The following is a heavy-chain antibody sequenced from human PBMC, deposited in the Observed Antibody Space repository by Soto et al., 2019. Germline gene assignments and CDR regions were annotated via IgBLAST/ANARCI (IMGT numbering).Heavy chain of an antibody. D-gene: IGHD3-3*01. CDR3: ARGRTYYDFWSGYGVGFDY. J-gene: IGHJ4*02. Sequence: SETLSLTCAVHGGSFSGYYWSWIRQPPGKGLEWIGEINHSGSTNYNPSLKSRVTISVDTSKNQFSLKLSSVTAADTAVYYCARGRTYYDFWSGYGVGFDYWGQGTLVTVSS. CDR1: GGSFSGYY. CDR2: INHSGST. V-gene: IGHV4-34*01.